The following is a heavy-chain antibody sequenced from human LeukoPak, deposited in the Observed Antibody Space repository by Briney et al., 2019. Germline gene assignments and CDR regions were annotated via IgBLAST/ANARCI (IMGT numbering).Heavy chain of an antibody. Sequence: GGSLRLSCAASGFTFDDYAMHWVRQAPGKGLEWVSLISVDGGSAYYADSVKGRFTFSRDNSKNSLFLQMHSLTTDDTALYYCAREGGDYASSGYFFDYWGQGTLVTVSS. CDR3: AREGGDYASSGYFFDY. CDR1: GFTFDDYA. CDR2: ISVDGGSA. V-gene: IGHV3-43*02. D-gene: IGHD4-17*01. J-gene: IGHJ4*02.